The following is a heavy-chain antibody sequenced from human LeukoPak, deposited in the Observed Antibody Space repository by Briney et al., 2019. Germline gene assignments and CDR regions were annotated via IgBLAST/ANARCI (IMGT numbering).Heavy chain of an antibody. CDR2: IIPIFGTA. D-gene: IGHD2-21*01. CDR1: GGTFSSYA. V-gene: IGHV1-69*13. CDR3: ARAYCGGDCYFEEDWFDP. J-gene: IGHJ5*02. Sequence: ASVKVSCKASGGTFSSYAISWVRQAPGQGLEWMGGIIPIFGTANYAQKFQGRVTITADESTSTAYMELSSLRSEDTAVYYCARAYCGGDCYFEEDWFDPWGQGTLVTVSS.